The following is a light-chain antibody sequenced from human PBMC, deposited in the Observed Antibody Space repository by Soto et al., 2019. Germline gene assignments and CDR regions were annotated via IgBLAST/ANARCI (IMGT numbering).Light chain of an antibody. CDR2: GAS. CDR1: QSVSSN. V-gene: IGKV3-15*01. Sequence: EIVMTQSPSTLSVSPGERATLSCRASQSVSSNLAWYQQKPGQAPRLLIYGASTRATGIPARFSGSGSGTEFTLTISSLQSEDFAVHYCQQYNTWPXTFGQGTKVDIK. CDR3: QQYNTWPXT. J-gene: IGKJ1*01.